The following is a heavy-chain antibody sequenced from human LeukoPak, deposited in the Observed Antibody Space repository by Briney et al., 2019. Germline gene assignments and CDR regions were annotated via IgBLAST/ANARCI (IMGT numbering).Heavy chain of an antibody. CDR2: IKEDGSEK. D-gene: IGHD6-6*01. V-gene: IGHV3-7*01. CDR3: ARRSGDSSSWMGFDY. Sequence: PGGSLRLSCAASGFTFSSYWMSWVRQAPGKGLEWVANIKEDGSEKYFVDSVKGRFTISRDNAKNSLYLQMNSLRAEDTAVYYCARRSGDSSSWMGFDYWGQGTLVTVSS. J-gene: IGHJ4*02. CDR1: GFTFSSYW.